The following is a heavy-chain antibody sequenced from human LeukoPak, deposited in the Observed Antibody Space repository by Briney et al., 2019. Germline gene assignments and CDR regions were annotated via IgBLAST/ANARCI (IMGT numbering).Heavy chain of an antibody. Sequence: GGSLRLSCTASGFTFGDYAMSWFRQAPGKGLEWVGFIRSKAYGGTTEYAASVKGRFTISRDDSKSIAYLQMNSLKTEDTAVYYCTREWTDTAMVTVGPDYWGQGTLVTVSS. V-gene: IGHV3-49*03. CDR1: GFTFGDYA. CDR2: IRSKAYGGTT. J-gene: IGHJ4*02. D-gene: IGHD5-18*01. CDR3: TREWTDTAMVTVGPDY.